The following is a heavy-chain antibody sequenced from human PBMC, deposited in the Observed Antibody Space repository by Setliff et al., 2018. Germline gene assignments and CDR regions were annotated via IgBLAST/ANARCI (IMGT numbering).Heavy chain of an antibody. D-gene: IGHD3-3*01. V-gene: IGHV3-53*01. CDR1: GVTVSAYD. J-gene: IGHJ4*01. Sequence: GGSLRLSCAASGVTVSAYDMSWVRQAPGKGLEWVSLLDNDGSTYYSDSVKGRFTISRGTSKNTLYLQMSSLRTEDTAMYYCAKSPHDFWSGRVFFDYWGQGILVTVSS. CDR2: LDNDGST. CDR3: AKSPHDFWSGRVFFDY.